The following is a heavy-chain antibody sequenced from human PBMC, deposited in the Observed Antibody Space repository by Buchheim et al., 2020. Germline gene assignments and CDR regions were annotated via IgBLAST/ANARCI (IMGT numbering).Heavy chain of an antibody. Sequence: EVQLVQSGAEVKRPGESLKISCQGSGYSFTGAYIAWVRQMPGKGLEWMGLFYPGDSYTAYNPSFQGQVTMSVDKSIRTAYLQWRSLRASDTAMYYCARRVRDSSGYNFDFWGQGTL. CDR3: ARRVRDSSGYNFDF. D-gene: IGHD6-19*01. CDR1: GYSFTGAY. V-gene: IGHV5-51*01. J-gene: IGHJ4*02. CDR2: FYPGDSYT.